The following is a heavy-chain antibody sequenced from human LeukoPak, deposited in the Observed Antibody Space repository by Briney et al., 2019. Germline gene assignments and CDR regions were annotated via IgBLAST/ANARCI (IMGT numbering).Heavy chain of an antibody. CDR2: ISSSGSTI. D-gene: IGHD5-24*01. J-gene: IGHJ4*02. CDR1: GFTFSSYE. CDR3: ARDRDGYNFDY. Sequence: GGSLRLSCAASGFTFSSYEMNWVRQAPGKGLEWVSYISSSGSTIYYADSVKGRFTISRDNAKNSLYLQMNSLRAEDTAVYYCARDRDGYNFDYWGRGTLVTVSS. V-gene: IGHV3-48*03.